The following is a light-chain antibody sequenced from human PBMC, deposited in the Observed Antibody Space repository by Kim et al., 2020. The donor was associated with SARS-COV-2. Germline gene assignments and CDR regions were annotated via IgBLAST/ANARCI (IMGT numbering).Light chain of an antibody. CDR1: SLRAFY. Sequence: SELTQDPVVSVALGQTVRITCQGDSLRAFYASWYQQKPGQAPLLVIYGKNNRPSGIPDRFSGSTSGNTASLTITGAQAEDEADYYCNSRDSTINHLVFG. CDR3: NSRDSTINHLV. J-gene: IGLJ1*01. CDR2: GKN. V-gene: IGLV3-19*01.